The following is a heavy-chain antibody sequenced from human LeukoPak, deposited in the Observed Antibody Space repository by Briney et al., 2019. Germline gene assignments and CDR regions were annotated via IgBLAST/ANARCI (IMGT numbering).Heavy chain of an antibody. CDR3: ARDTGVVVGYFQH. J-gene: IGHJ1*01. Sequence: SETLSLTCTVSGGSISTYYWSWIRQPPGKGLEGIGYIYYSGSTSYNPSLKSRITISVDTFKNQFSLKLSSVTAADTAVYYCARDTGVVVGYFQHWGQGTLVTVSS. CDR1: GGSISTYY. V-gene: IGHV4-59*01. CDR2: IYYSGST. D-gene: IGHD2-15*01.